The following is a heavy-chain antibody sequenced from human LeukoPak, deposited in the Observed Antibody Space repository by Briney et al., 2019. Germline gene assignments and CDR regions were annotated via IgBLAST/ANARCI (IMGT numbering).Heavy chain of an antibody. D-gene: IGHD3-16*01. CDR1: GGSFSGYS. CDR3: ARGGGQYYMDV. J-gene: IGHJ6*03. V-gene: IGHV4-34*01. Sequence: SETLSLTCAVYGGSFSGYSWSWVRQPPGKGLEWIGEINHSGSTNYNPSLKSRVTISVDTSKNQFSLKLSSVTAADTAVYYCARGGGQYYMDVWDKGTTVTVSS. CDR2: INHSGST.